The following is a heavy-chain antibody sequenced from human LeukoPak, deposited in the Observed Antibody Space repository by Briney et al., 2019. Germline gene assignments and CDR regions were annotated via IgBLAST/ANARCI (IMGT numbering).Heavy chain of an antibody. D-gene: IGHD6-19*01. V-gene: IGHV4-31*11. Sequence: SQTLSLTCAVSGGSISSGGYYWSWIRQHPGKGLEWIGYIYYSGSTYYNPSLKSRVTISVDTSKNQFSLKLSSVTAADTAVYYCARGYSSGLDYWGQGTLVTVSS. CDR2: IYYSGST. CDR3: ARGYSSGLDY. J-gene: IGHJ4*02. CDR1: GGSISSGGYY.